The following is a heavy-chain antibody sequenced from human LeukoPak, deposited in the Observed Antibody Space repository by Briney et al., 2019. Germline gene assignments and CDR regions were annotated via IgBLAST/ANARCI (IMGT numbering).Heavy chain of an antibody. J-gene: IGHJ4*02. D-gene: IGHD2-2*01. CDR2: ISGSGGST. CDR3: ASRPGADIGPPDY. CDR1: GFTFSSYA. V-gene: IGHV3-23*01. Sequence: GGSLRLSCAASGFTFSSYAMSWVRQAPGKGLEWVSSISGSGGSTYYADSVKGRFTISRDNSKNTLYLQMDSLRADETAVYYCASRPGADIGPPDYWGQGTLVTVSS.